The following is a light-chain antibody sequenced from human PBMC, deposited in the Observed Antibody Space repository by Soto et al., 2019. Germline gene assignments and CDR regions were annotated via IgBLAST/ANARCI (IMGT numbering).Light chain of an antibody. CDR3: CLYAGSNTFV. CDR1: SSGVGSYKL. J-gene: IGLJ1*01. V-gene: IGLV2-23*01. CDR2: EGS. Sequence: QSALTQPASVSGSPGQSITISCTGTSSGVGSYKLVSWYQHHPGKAPKFMIYEGSKWPSGVSDRFSGSESGNTASLTISGLQAEDEADYYCCLYAGSNTFVFGTGTKLTVL.